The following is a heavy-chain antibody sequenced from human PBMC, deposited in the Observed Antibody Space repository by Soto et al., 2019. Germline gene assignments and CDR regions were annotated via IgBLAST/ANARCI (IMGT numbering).Heavy chain of an antibody. V-gene: IGHV3-30-3*01. CDR1: GFTFSSYA. CDR2: ISYDGSNK. Sequence: HPVGSLRVSCAASGFTFSSYAMHWVRQAPGKVLEWVAVISYDGSNKYYADSVKGRLTISRDNSKNTLYLQMNSLRAEDTAVYYCARPYMVRGVIIYYYYGMDVWGQGTTVTVSS. CDR3: ARPYMVRGVIIYYYYGMDV. J-gene: IGHJ6*02. D-gene: IGHD3-10*01.